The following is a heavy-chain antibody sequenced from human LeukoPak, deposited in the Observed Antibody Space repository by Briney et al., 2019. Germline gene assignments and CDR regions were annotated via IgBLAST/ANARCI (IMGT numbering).Heavy chain of an antibody. CDR2: ISAYNGNT. J-gene: IGHJ4*02. CDR3: ARDIPPYFLGYFDY. V-gene: IGHV1-18*01. CDR1: GGTFSSYA. D-gene: IGHD3-3*01. Sequence: GSSVKVSCKASGGTFSSYAISWVRQAPGQGLEWMGWISAYNGNTNYAQKLQGRVTMTTDTSTSTAYMELRSLRSDDTAVYYCARDIPPYFLGYFDYWGQGTLVTVSS.